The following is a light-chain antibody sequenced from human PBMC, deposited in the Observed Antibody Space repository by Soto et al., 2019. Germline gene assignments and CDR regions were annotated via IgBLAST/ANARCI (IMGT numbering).Light chain of an antibody. V-gene: IGKV2D-29*01. CDR1: QSLLSGDGRTY. CDR3: MQAAQLPLT. J-gene: IGKJ4*01. Sequence: TVMTQSPLSLSVTPGQPASISCKSSQSLLSGDGRTYFYWYLQKPGQPPRLLVAEISKRLSGVPDRVSGSGSGTDFTLEISRVEADDIGVYYCMQAAQLPLTFGGGTRVEI. CDR2: EIS.